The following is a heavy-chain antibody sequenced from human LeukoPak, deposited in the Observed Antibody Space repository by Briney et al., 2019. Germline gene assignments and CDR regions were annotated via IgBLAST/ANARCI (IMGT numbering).Heavy chain of an antibody. Sequence: ASVKVSCKASGYTFTGYYMHWVRQAPGQGLEWMGWINPNSGGTNYAQEFQGRVTMTRDTSISTAYMELSRLRSDDTAVYYCARAKDTLYDCSGYYYFHAFDIWGQGTMVTVSS. CDR2: INPNSGGT. CDR3: ARAKDTLYDCSGYYYFHAFDI. D-gene: IGHD3-22*01. V-gene: IGHV1-2*02. J-gene: IGHJ3*02. CDR1: GYTFTGYY.